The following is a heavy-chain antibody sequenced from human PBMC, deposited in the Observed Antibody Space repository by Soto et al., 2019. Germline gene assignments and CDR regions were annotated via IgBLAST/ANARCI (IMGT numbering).Heavy chain of an antibody. Sequence: RASVKVSCKASGYTFTSYYMHWVRQAPGQGLEWMGIINPSGGSTSYAQKFQGRVTMTRDTSTSTVYMELSSLRSEDTAVYYFASGPSFYYDFWSGYSYQADYYYYYGMDVWCQGTTVTVSS. CDR3: ASGPSFYYDFWSGYSYQADYYYYYGMDV. D-gene: IGHD3-3*01. CDR1: GYTFTSYY. V-gene: IGHV1-46*01. CDR2: INPSGGST. J-gene: IGHJ6*02.